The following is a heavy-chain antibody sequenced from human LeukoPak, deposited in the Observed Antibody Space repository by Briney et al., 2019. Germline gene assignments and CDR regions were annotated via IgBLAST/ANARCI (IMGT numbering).Heavy chain of an antibody. CDR3: ARTDSSGPTGY. J-gene: IGHJ4*02. D-gene: IGHD3-22*01. CDR2: INHSGST. Sequence: SETLTLTCAVYGGSFSGYYWSWIRQPPGKGLEWIGEINHSGSTNYNPSLKSRVTISVDTSKNQFSLKLSSVTAADTAVYYCARTDSSGPTGYWGQGTLVTVSS. CDR1: GGSFSGYY. V-gene: IGHV4-34*01.